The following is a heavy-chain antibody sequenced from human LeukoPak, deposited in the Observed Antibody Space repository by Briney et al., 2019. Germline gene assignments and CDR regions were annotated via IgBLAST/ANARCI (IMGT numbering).Heavy chain of an antibody. CDR1: GFIFSNYA. CDR2: IRSGGTNE. J-gene: IGHJ4*02. Sequence: PGGSLRLSCAASGFIFSNYAMHWVRQAPGRGLEWVAFIRSGGTNEYYADSVKGRLSISRDNSKNTLYLQMNSLTPGDTAVYYCAKDPGGDDEKKYFDYWGQGTLVTVSS. D-gene: IGHD3-16*01. V-gene: IGHV3-30*02. CDR3: AKDPGGDDEKKYFDY.